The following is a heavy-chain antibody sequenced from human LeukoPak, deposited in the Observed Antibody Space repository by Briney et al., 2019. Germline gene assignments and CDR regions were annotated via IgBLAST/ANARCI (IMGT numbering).Heavy chain of an antibody. CDR1: GFTFSSYA. J-gene: IGHJ4*02. D-gene: IGHD4-17*01. Sequence: GGSLRLSCAASGFTFSSYAMSWVRQAPGKGLEWVSAIRGSDGSTYYADSVKGRFTISRDNSKNTLYLQMNSLRAEDTAVYYCAKTLTYYFDYWGQGTLVTVSS. CDR2: IRGSDGST. V-gene: IGHV3-23*01. CDR3: AKTLTYYFDY.